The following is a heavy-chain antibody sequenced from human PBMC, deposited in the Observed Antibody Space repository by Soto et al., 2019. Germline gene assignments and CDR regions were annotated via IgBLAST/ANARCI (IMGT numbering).Heavy chain of an antibody. CDR2: ISSSSSYI. V-gene: IGHV3-21*01. CDR3: ARDEALASYGSDSDYYYYYGMDV. Sequence: GGSLRLSCAASGFTFSSYSMNWVRQAPGKGLEWVSSISSSSSYIYYADSVKGRFTISRDNAKNSLYLQMNSLRAEDTAVYYCARDEALASYGSDSDYYYYYGMDVWGQGTTVTV. J-gene: IGHJ6*02. CDR1: GFTFSSYS. D-gene: IGHD5-18*01.